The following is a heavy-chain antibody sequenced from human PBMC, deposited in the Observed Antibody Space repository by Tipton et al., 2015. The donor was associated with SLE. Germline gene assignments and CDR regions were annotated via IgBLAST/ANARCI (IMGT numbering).Heavy chain of an antibody. D-gene: IGHD2-21*02. CDR1: GYSISSGYY. V-gene: IGHV4-38-2*02. J-gene: IGHJ5*02. CDR3: ARERGHCHGDCYGWFDP. Sequence: TPSLTCAVSGYSISSGYYWGWIRQSPGKGLEWIGTIFHTGRTNYNPSLQSRLTMSIDTSKNQFSLSLSSVTAADTAVYFCARERGHCHGDCYGWFDPWGQGTLVTVSS. CDR2: IFHTGRT.